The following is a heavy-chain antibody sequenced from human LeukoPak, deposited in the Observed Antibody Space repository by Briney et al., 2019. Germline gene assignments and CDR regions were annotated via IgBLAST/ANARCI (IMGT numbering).Heavy chain of an antibody. CDR2: IGIDSGNT. CDR3: ARDHNYAFDN. J-gene: IGHJ4*02. D-gene: IGHD1-1*01. V-gene: IGHV3-48*01. Sequence: GGSLRLSCTASGLPFIEYSMNWVRQAPGKGLEWISYIGIDSGNTKYADSVRGRFTISADKAKNSLYLQMNSLRVEDTAVYYCARDHNYAFDNWGQGTLVSVAS. CDR1: GLPFIEYS.